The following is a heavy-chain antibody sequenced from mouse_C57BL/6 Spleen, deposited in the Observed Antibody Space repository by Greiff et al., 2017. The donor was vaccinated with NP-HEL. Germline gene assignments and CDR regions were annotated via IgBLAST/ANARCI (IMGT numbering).Heavy chain of an antibody. CDR2: IYPGSGNT. CDR3: ARWGGSNYFDY. J-gene: IGHJ2*01. V-gene: IGHV1-76*01. Sequence: VQLQQSGAELVRPGASVKLSCKASGYTFTDYYINWVKQRPGQGLEWIARIYPGSGNTYYNEKFKGKATLTAEKSSSTAYMQLSSLTSEDSAVYFCARWGGSNYFDYWGQGTTLTVSS. D-gene: IGHD1-1*01. CDR1: GYTFTDYY.